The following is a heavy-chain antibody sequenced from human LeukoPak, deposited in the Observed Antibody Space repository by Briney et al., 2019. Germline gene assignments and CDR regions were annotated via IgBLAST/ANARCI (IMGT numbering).Heavy chain of an antibody. V-gene: IGHV4-39*01. D-gene: IGHD3-22*01. Sequence: SETLSLTCTVSGGSISSSSYYWGWIRQPPGKGLEWIGEINHSGSTNYNPSLKSRVTISVDTSKNQFSLKLSSVTAADTAVYYCASHHYYDSSGITHWGQGTLVTVSS. CDR1: GGSISSSSYY. CDR3: ASHHYYDSSGITH. J-gene: IGHJ4*02. CDR2: INHSGST.